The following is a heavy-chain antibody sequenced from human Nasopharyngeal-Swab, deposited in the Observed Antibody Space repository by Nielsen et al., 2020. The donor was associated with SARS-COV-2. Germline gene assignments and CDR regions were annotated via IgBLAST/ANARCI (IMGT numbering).Heavy chain of an antibody. Sequence: WIRKHPGKGLEWIGYLYYSGITNYNPSLMSRVTISIDKSKNQFSLNLSSVNAADTAVYFCAREAYYYGSGTYDSWGQGTLVTVSS. D-gene: IGHD3-10*01. J-gene: IGHJ4*02. V-gene: IGHV4-59*01. CDR3: AREAYYYGSGTYDS. CDR2: LYYSGIT.